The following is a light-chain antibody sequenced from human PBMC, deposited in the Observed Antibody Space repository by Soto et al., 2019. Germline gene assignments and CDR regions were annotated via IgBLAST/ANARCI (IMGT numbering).Light chain of an antibody. J-gene: IGKJ2*03. CDR2: TAS. CDR3: QQSYSTPYS. V-gene: IGKV1-39*01. Sequence: IQMTQSPTSLSASVGDRVTITCRASHSISNNLNWYQQKPGKAPNLLIYTASSLQSGVPSRFSGSGSGTDFTLTITSLQPEDFATYYCQQSYSTPYSFGQGTKVDNK. CDR1: HSISNN.